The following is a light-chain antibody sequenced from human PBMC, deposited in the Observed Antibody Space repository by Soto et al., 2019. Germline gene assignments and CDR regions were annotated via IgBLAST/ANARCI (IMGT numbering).Light chain of an antibody. Sequence: DIQMTQSPSSLSASVGDRVTITCRASQNISNYLNWYQQKPGKVPKVLIYAASSLQSGVPSRFSGSGSGTDFTLTISSLQPEDFASYFCQHSFNTPLTFGGGTKVDIK. CDR1: QNISNY. V-gene: IGKV1-39*01. CDR3: QHSFNTPLT. J-gene: IGKJ4*01. CDR2: AAS.